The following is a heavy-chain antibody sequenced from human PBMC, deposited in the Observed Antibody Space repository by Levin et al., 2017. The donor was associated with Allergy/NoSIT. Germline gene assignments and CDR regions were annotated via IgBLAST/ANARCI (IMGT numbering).Heavy chain of an antibody. CDR1: GFTFSSYG. Sequence: GGSLRLSCAASGFTFSSYGMHWVRQAPGKGLEWVAVIWYDGSNKYYADSVKGRFTISRDNSKNTLYLQMNSLRAEDTAVYYCAREGRGSWYYGGPHDYWGQGTLVTVSS. J-gene: IGHJ4*02. CDR3: AREGRGSWYYGGPHDY. V-gene: IGHV3-33*01. CDR2: IWYDGSNK. D-gene: IGHD6-13*01.